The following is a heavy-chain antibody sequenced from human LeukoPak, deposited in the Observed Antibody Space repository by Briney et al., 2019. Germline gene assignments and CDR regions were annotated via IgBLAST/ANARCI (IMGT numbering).Heavy chain of an antibody. Sequence: QTGGSLRLSCAASGFTFSSYSMNWVRQAPGKGLEWVSYISSSSSTIYYADSVKGRFTISRGNAKNSLYLQMNSLRAEDTAVYYCASEYSSGWYGYWGQGTLVTVSS. J-gene: IGHJ4*02. CDR3: ASEYSSGWYGY. D-gene: IGHD6-19*01. V-gene: IGHV3-48*01. CDR1: GFTFSSYS. CDR2: ISSSSSTI.